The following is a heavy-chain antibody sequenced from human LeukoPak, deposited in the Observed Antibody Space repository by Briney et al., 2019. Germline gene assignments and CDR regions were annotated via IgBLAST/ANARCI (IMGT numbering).Heavy chain of an antibody. CDR1: GGSISSYY. CDR3: ARDNPRILGYCSGGSCQRWFDP. CDR2: IYYSGST. V-gene: IGHV4-59*01. J-gene: IGHJ5*02. D-gene: IGHD2-15*01. Sequence: SETLSLTCTVSGGSISSYYWSWIRQPPGKGLEWIGYIYYSGSTNYNPSLKSRVTISVDTSKNQFSLKLSSVTAADTAVYYCARDNPRILGYCSGGSCQRWFDPWGQGTLVTVSS.